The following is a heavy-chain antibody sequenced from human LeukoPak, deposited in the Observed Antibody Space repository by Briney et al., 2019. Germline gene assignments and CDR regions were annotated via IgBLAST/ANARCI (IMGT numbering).Heavy chain of an antibody. CDR3: AKDASSGTRGLDP. D-gene: IGHD1-7*01. CDR2: ISGDGGST. J-gene: IGHJ5*02. V-gene: IGHV3-43*02. CDR1: GFTFDDYA. Sequence: PGGSLRLSCAASGFTFDDYAMHWVRQAPGKGVEWVSLISGDGGSTYYADSVKGRFTISRDNSKTSLYLQMNSLRTEDTALYYCAKDASSGTRGLDPWGQGTLVTVSS.